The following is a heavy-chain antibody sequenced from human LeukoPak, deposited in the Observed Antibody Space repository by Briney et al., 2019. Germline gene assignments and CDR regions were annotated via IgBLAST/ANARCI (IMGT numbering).Heavy chain of an antibody. V-gene: IGHV3-7*01. Sequence: GGSLRLSCAASGFTFANYNFNWVRQAPGKGLEWLANTKPDGSETHYLDSVKGRFTVSRDNAKNSLYLQVDSLRADDTAVYYCARYSSSSSVVALGQGALVTVSS. D-gene: IGHD6-13*01. CDR1: GFTFANYN. CDR3: ARYSSSSSVVA. CDR2: TKPDGSET. J-gene: IGHJ5*02.